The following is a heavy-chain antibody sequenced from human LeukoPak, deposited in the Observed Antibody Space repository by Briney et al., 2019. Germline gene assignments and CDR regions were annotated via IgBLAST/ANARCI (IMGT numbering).Heavy chain of an antibody. CDR3: AKAAKVGATFSHPFDY. CDR2: ISGSGGST. CDR1: AFTFSSYA. D-gene: IGHD1-26*01. V-gene: IGHV3-23*01. Sequence: HPGGSLRLSCAASAFTFSSYAMSWVRQAPGKGLEWVSAISGSGGSTYYADSVKGRFTISRDKSKNTLYLQMNSLRAEDTAVYYCAKAAKVGATFSHPFDYWGQGTLVTVSS. J-gene: IGHJ4*02.